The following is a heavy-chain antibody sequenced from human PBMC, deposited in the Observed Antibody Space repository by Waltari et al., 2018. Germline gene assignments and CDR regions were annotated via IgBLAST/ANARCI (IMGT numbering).Heavy chain of an antibody. CDR2: IRWNSGSI. CDR1: GFTFDDYA. D-gene: IGHD3-10*01. V-gene: IGHV3-9*01. CDR3: AKADYYGSGSYL. Sequence: EVQLVESGGGLVQPGRSLRLSCAASGFTFDDYAMPWVRQAPGKGREWVSGIRWNSGSIGYADSVKGRFTISRDNAKNSLYLQMNSLRAEDTALYYCAKADYYGSGSYLWGQGTLVTVSS. J-gene: IGHJ5*02.